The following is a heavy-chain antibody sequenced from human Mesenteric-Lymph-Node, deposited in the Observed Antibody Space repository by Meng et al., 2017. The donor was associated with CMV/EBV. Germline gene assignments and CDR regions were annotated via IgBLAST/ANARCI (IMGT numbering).Heavy chain of an antibody. CDR1: GFTFDDYA. CDR2: ISWNSGSI. CDR3: AGRSTRCYRCAFDI. D-gene: IGHD2-2*01. Sequence: GGSLRLSCAASGFTFDDYAMNWVRPAPGKGLEWVSGISWNSGSIGYADSVKGRITISRDNAKSSLYMQMNSLRAEDTASYYCAGRSTRCYRCAFDIWGQGTMVTVSS. J-gene: IGHJ3*02. V-gene: IGHV3-9*01.